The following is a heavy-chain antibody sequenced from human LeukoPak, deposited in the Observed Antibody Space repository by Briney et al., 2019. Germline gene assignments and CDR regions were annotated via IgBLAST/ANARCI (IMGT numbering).Heavy chain of an antibody. CDR1: GFTFSSYS. Sequence: GGSLRLSCAASGFTFSSYSMNWVRQAPGKGLEWVSSISSSSSYIYYADSVKGRFTISRGNAKNSLYLQMNSLRAEDTAVYYCARDRAAAGVPPRRRFDPWGQGTLVTVSS. D-gene: IGHD6-13*01. V-gene: IGHV3-21*01. J-gene: IGHJ5*02. CDR2: ISSSSSYI. CDR3: ARDRAAAGVPPRRRFDP.